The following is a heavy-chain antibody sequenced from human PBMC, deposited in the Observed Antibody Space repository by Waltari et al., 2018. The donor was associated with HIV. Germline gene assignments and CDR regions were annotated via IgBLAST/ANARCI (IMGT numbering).Heavy chain of an antibody. CDR3: TRSLLATANLWSGGY. V-gene: IGHV3-49*03. J-gene: IGHJ4*02. Sequence: EVHLVESGGGLVQPGRSLRRPCTASGFSFGNYGITWYSQAPGKGLEWLSIIRGKAFSGSTEYAASVKGRVTVSRDDSKSIAYLQINSLKTEDTAVYYCTRSLLATANLWSGGYWGQGALVTVSS. CDR2: IRGKAFSGST. D-gene: IGHD2-21*02. CDR1: GFSFGNYG.